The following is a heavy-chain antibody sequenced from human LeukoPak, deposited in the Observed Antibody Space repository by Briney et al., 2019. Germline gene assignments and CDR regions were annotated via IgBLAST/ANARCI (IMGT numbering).Heavy chain of an antibody. J-gene: IGHJ6*02. CDR1: GFTFSSYS. CDR2: ISSGSSYI. V-gene: IGHV3-21*01. Sequence: PGGSLRLPCAASGFTFSSYSMNWVRQAPGKGLEWVSSISSGSSYIYYADSVKGRFTISRDNAKNSLYLQMNSLRAEDTAVYYCARDNGRSYSSSSPLYYYYGMDVWGQGTTVTVSS. CDR3: ARDNGRSYSSSSPLYYYYGMDV. D-gene: IGHD6-6*01.